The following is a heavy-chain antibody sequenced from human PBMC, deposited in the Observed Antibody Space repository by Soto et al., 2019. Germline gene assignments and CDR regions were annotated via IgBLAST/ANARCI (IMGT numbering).Heavy chain of an antibody. CDR1: GGSISSGDYY. V-gene: IGHV4-30-4*01. J-gene: IGHJ3*02. D-gene: IGHD3-3*01. CDR2: IYYSGST. Sequence: SETLSLTCTVSGGSISSGDYYWSWIRQPPGKGLEWIGYIYYSGSTYYNPSLKSRVTISVDTSKNQFSLKLSSVTAADTAVYYCARGDTIFGVVIDAFDIWGQGTMVTVSS. CDR3: ARGDTIFGVVIDAFDI.